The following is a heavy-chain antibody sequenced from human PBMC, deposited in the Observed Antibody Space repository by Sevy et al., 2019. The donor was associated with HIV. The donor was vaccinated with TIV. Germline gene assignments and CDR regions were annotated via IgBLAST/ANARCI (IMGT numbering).Heavy chain of an antibody. V-gene: IGHV3-7*03. J-gene: IGHJ4*02. CDR1: GFTFSSYW. Sequence: GGSLRLSCAASGFTFSSYWMSWVRQAPGKGLEWVANIKQDGSEKYYVDSVKGRFTISRDNAKNSRYLQMNSLRAEDTAVYYCARTPNKKVRYFVANYFDYWGQGTLVTVSS. CDR3: ARTPNKKVRYFVANYFDY. D-gene: IGHD3-9*01. CDR2: IKQDGSEK.